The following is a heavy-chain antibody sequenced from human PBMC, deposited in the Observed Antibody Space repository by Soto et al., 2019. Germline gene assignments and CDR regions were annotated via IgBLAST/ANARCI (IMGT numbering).Heavy chain of an antibody. Sequence: GGSLRLSCAASGFTFSSYGMHWVRQAPGKGLEWVAVISYDGSNKYYADSVKGRFTISRDNSKNMLYLQMNSLRAEDTAVYYCAKDPSDYWGQGTLVTVSS. V-gene: IGHV3-30*18. CDR1: GFTFSSYG. CDR2: ISYDGSNK. J-gene: IGHJ4*02. CDR3: AKDPSDY.